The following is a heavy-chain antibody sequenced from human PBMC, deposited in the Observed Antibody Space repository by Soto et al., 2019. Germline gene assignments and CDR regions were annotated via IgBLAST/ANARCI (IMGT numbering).Heavy chain of an antibody. CDR3: ARTYSSSYSRYPVYYGMDG. V-gene: IGHV4-59*01. CDR1: GDSISSYF. CDR2: VYHSGST. Sequence: SETLSLTCTVSGDSISSYFWSWIRQPPGKGLEWIGCVYHSGSTNYSPSLKRRVNISVNTSKNQLSLRLTSVTAADTAVYYCARTYSSSYSRYPVYYGMDGWGQGTTVSVAS. D-gene: IGHD3-22*01. J-gene: IGHJ6*02.